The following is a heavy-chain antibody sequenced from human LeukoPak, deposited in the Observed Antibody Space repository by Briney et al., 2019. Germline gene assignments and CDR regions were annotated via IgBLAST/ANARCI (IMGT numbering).Heavy chain of an antibody. CDR2: IYYSGST. V-gene: IGHV4-39*01. J-gene: IGHJ4*02. D-gene: IGHD3-22*01. Sequence: PSETLSLTCTVSGGSISSLTYYCGWIRQPPGKGLEWIGSIYYSGSTYYNPSLKSRVTISVDTSKNQFSLKLSPVTAADTAVYYCARLGVDDSSAYYYSRPNYRDQGTLVTVSS. CDR3: ARLGVDDSSAYYYSRPNY. CDR1: GGSISSLTYY.